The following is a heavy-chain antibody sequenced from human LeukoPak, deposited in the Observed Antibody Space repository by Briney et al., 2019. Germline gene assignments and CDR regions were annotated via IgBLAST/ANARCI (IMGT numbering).Heavy chain of an antibody. V-gene: IGHV4-39*01. CDR1: GGSISSSSYY. CDR3: ARSTAMVTPSIDY. D-gene: IGHD5-18*01. Sequence: SETLSLTCTVSGGSISSSSYYWGWIRQPPGKGLEWIGSIYYSGSTYYNLSLKSRVTISVDTSKNQFPLKLSSVTAADTAVYYCARSTAMVTPSIDYWGQGTLVTVSS. J-gene: IGHJ4*02. CDR2: IYYSGST.